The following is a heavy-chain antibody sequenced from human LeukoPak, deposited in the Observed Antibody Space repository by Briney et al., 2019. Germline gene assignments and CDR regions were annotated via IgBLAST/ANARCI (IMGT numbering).Heavy chain of an antibody. CDR3: ARENPRRDCGGDCYSGHFDC. V-gene: IGHV3-43*01. CDR2: IRWDGGST. D-gene: IGHD2-21*02. CDR1: GFTFDDYT. Sequence: GGSLRLSCAASGFTFDDYTMHWVRQAPGKGLEWVSLIRWDGGSTYYADSVKGRFTISRDKSKNTLYLQMNSLRAEDTAVYYCARENPRRDCGGDCYSGHFDCWGQGTLVTVSS. J-gene: IGHJ4*02.